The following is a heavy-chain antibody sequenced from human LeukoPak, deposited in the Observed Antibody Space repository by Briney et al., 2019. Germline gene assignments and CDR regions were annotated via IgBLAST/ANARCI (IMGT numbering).Heavy chain of an antibody. V-gene: IGHV4-59*01. CDR2: IQNTGAT. D-gene: IGHD6-19*01. CDR3: AKHGSGWSFDC. CDR1: SASISSYY. J-gene: IGHJ4*02. Sequence: PSETLSLTCTVSSASISSYYWGWIRQPPGKGLEWIGYIQNTGATNYNPSLKSRVSISKDTSKNQFSLKMSSVTAADTAVYYCAKHGSGWSFDCWGQGTLVTVSS.